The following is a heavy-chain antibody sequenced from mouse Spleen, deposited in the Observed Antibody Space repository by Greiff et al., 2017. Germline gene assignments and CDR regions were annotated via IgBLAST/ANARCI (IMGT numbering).Heavy chain of an antibody. J-gene: IGHJ4*01. CDR2: ISSGGGNT. V-gene: IGHV5-9*01. Sequence: DVMLVESGGGLVKLGGSLKLSCAASGFTFSSYAMSWVRQTPEKRLEWVATISSGGGNTYYPDSVKGRFTISRDNAKNTLYLQMSSLKSEDTAMYYCARDYDYALYAMDYWGQGTSVTVSS. CDR3: ARDYDYALYAMDY. CDR1: GFTFSSYA. D-gene: IGHD2-4*01.